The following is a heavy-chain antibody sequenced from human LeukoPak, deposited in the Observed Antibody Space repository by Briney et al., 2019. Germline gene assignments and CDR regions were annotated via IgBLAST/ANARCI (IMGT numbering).Heavy chain of an antibody. V-gene: IGHV3-9*01. D-gene: IGHD3-16*01. CDR1: GFTFDDYA. Sequence: GGSLRLSCAASGFTFDDYAMHWVRQAPGKGLEWVSGISWNSGSIGYADSVKGRFTISRDNAKNTLYLQMNSLRAEDTAVYYCARDVGSYGVAFDIWGQGTMVTVSS. CDR2: ISWNSGSI. CDR3: ARDVGSYGVAFDI. J-gene: IGHJ3*02.